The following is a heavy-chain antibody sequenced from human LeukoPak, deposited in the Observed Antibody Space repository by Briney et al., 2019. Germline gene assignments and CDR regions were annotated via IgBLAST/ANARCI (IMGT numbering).Heavy chain of an antibody. CDR2: ISGRGGST. V-gene: IGHV3-23*01. J-gene: IGHJ4*02. CDR3: AKEYDSTTYYPDY. CDR1: GFTFSNYV. D-gene: IGHD2/OR15-2a*01. Sequence: GGALRLSCAASGFTFSNYVMTWVRQAPGKGLGWVSSISGRGGSTYCADSVKGRFTISRDNPKNSLYLQINRPRAEDTAVYSCAKEYDSTTYYPDYWGQGTLVTVSS.